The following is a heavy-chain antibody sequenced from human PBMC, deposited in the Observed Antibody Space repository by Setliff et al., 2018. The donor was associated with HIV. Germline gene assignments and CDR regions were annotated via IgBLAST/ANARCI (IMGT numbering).Heavy chain of an antibody. CDR2: IYASGKT. CDR1: GDSLNTYY. Sequence: SETLSLTCNVSGDSLNTYYWSWIRQSGGKGLEWIGRIYASGKTTFNPSLKSRVRMSVDTSKNQFSLKLTSVTAADTAVYYCVRRPIWLGEVSLDHWGQGILVTVSS. J-gene: IGHJ4*02. CDR3: VRRPIWLGEVSLDH. V-gene: IGHV4-4*07. D-gene: IGHD3-10*01.